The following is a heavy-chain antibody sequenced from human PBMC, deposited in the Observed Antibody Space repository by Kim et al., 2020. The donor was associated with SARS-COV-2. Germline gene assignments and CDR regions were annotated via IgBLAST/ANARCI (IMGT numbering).Heavy chain of an antibody. Sequence: YADSVKSRCYISRDNGKNSLYLQISSLRAEETAVYYCATHGGVYYYYGMDVWGQGTTVTVSS. J-gene: IGHJ6*02. CDR3: ATHGGVYYYYGMDV. V-gene: IGHV3-11*03. D-gene: IGHD3-16*01.